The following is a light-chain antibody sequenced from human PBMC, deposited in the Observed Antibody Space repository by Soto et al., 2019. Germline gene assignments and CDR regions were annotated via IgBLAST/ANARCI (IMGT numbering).Light chain of an antibody. V-gene: IGLV2-11*01. CDR1: SSDVGSSNY. CDR3: CSHAGSYVV. CDR2: DVS. J-gene: IGLJ2*01. Sequence: QSVLTQPRSVSGSPGRSVTISCPGTSSDVGSSNYVSWYQQHPGKAPKLIISDVSKRPSGVPDRFSGSKSDNTASLTISGLQDEDEADYFCCSHAGSYVVFGGGTKVTVL.